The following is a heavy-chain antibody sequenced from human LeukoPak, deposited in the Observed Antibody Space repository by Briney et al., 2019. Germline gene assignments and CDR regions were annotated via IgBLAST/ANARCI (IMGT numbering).Heavy chain of an antibody. CDR1: GGSISSGGYY. J-gene: IGHJ5*02. CDR3: ARVVVVAATPRKTRWFDP. V-gene: IGHV4-31*11. CDR2: IYYSGST. D-gene: IGHD2-15*01. Sequence: SQTLSLTCAVSGGSISSGGYYWSWIRQHPGKGLEWIGYIYYSGSTYCNPSLKSRVTISVDTSKNQFSLKLSSVTAADTAVYYCARVVVVAATPRKTRWFDPWGQGTLVTVSS.